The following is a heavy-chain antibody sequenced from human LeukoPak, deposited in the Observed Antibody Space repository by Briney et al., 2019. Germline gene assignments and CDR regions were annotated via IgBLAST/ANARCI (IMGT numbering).Heavy chain of an antibody. J-gene: IGHJ6*03. Sequence: SETLSLTCAVYGGSFSGYYWSWIRQPPGKGLEWIGEINHSGSTNYNPSLKSRVTISVDTSKNQFSLKLSSVTAADTAVYYCARGRSIVIVPAASSGWYMDVWGKGTTVTVSS. CDR3: ARGRSIVIVPAASSGWYMDV. D-gene: IGHD2-2*01. CDR1: GGSFSGYY. CDR2: INHSGST. V-gene: IGHV4-34*01.